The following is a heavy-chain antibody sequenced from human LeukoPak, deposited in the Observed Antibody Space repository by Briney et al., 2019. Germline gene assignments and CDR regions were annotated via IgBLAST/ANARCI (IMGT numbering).Heavy chain of an antibody. V-gene: IGHV3-15*01. CDR1: GFTFSNAW. CDR3: TTAGPDIVVVVATDAFDI. Sequence: PGGSLRLSCAASGFTFSNAWMSWVRQAPGKGLEWVGRIKSKTDGGTTDYAAPVKGRFTISRDDSKNTLYLQMNSLKTEDTAVYYCTTAGPDIVVVVATDAFDIWGQGTMVTVSS. J-gene: IGHJ3*02. D-gene: IGHD2-15*01. CDR2: IKSKTDGGTT.